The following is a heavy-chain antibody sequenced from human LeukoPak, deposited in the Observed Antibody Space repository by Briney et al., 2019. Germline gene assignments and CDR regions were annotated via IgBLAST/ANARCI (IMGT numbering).Heavy chain of an antibody. Sequence: SETLSLTCTVSGGSISSYYWSWIRQPPGKGLEWIGYIYYSGSTNYNASLKSRVTISVDTSKNQFSLKLSSVTAADTAVYYCARDRDYDFWSGYLGGYYYGMDVWGQGTTVTVSS. V-gene: IGHV4-59*01. CDR1: GGSISSYY. J-gene: IGHJ6*02. D-gene: IGHD3-3*01. CDR2: IYYSGST. CDR3: ARDRDYDFWSGYLGGYYYGMDV.